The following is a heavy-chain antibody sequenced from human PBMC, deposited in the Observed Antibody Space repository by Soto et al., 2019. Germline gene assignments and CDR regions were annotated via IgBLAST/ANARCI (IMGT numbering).Heavy chain of an antibody. CDR3: VSWVSAHFDY. Sequence: GGSLRLSCAASGITFRRHTMSWDRQAPGTGLEWVSTIDPSGANKNYADSVKGRFTISRDNSRNTLDLQMNSLRVGDTALYYCVSWVSAHFDYWGQGTPVTVSS. V-gene: IGHV3-23*01. J-gene: IGHJ4*02. D-gene: IGHD3-16*01. CDR2: IDPSGANK. CDR1: GITFRRHT.